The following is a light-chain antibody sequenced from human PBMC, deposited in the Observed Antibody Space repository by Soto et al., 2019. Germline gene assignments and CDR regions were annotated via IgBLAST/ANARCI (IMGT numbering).Light chain of an antibody. CDR2: SNN. Sequence: QAVVTQPPSASATPGQRVTISWSGSTSNIGRNTVNWYQQLPGTAPKLLIYSNNQRPSGVPDRFSGSKSGTSASLAISGLQSEDEADYYCAAWDDSLIDYVFGPGTKVTAL. V-gene: IGLV1-44*01. CDR3: AAWDDSLIDYV. J-gene: IGLJ1*01. CDR1: TSNIGRNT.